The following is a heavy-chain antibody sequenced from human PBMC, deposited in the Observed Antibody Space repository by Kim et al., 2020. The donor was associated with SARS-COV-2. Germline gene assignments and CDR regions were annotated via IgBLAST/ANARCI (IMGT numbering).Heavy chain of an antibody. CDR3: ARERVTTVTIRMDWYFDL. J-gene: IGHJ2*01. V-gene: IGHV3-13*01. Sequence: KGRFTISRENAKNSLYLQMNSLRAGDTAVYYCARERVTTVTIRMDWYFDLWGRGTLVTVSS. D-gene: IGHD4-17*01.